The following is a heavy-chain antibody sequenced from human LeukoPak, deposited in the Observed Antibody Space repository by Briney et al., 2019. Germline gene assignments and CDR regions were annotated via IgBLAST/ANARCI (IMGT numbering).Heavy chain of an antibody. D-gene: IGHD2-8*02. V-gene: IGHV1-69*05. CDR1: GGTFSNYA. Sequence: SVKVSCKASGGTFSNYAISWVRQAPGEGLEWMGGIFPVFGTAYYAQKFQARVTITTDESTSTGYMEMSSLRSEDTAIYYCARGNYWSEFDYWGQGTLVTVSS. CDR2: IFPVFGTA. J-gene: IGHJ4*02. CDR3: ARGNYWSEFDY.